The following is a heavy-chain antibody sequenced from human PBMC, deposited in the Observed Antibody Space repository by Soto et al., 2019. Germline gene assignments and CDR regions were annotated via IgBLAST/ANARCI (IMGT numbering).Heavy chain of an antibody. V-gene: IGHV1-3*01. D-gene: IGHD6-13*01. CDR1: GYTFTSYA. CDR3: ARDPPYSSSWYNYYYGMDV. Sequence: QVQLVQSGAEVKKPGASVKVSCKASGYTFTSYAMHWVRQAPGQRLEWMGWINAGNGNTKYSQKFQGRVTITRDTSASTAYMELSSLRSEDTAVYYCARDPPYSSSWYNYYYGMDVWDQGTTVTVSS. J-gene: IGHJ6*02. CDR2: INAGNGNT.